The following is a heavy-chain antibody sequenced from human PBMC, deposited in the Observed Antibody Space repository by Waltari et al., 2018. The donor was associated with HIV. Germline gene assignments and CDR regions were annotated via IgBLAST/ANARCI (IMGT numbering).Heavy chain of an antibody. CDR2: IYHRGDT. CDR1: GASISSSKW. D-gene: IGHD4-17*01. V-gene: IGHV4-4*02. J-gene: IGHJ4*01. Sequence: QVQLEESGPGLVRPSGTLSVTCAVSGASISSSKWWSWVRQPPGKGREWIGEIYHRGDTTYNPVFKCRLTLSIDKSKKQFSLNLTSVTAADTAVYYCSRVRDSGDYGHFDSWGRGTLVIVSS. CDR3: SRVRDSGDYGHFDS.